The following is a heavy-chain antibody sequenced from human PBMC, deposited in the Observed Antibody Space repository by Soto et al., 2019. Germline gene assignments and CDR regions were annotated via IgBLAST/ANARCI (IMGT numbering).Heavy chain of an antibody. J-gene: IGHJ4*02. CDR3: ARGHAFDY. CDR1: GGSFSGYY. CDR2: INHSGST. V-gene: IGHV4-34*01. Sequence: SETLSLTCAVYGGSFSGYYWSWIRQPPGKGLEWIGEINHSGSTNYNPSLKSRVTISVDTSKNQFSLKLSSVTAADTAVYYCARGHAFDYWGQGTLVTVSS.